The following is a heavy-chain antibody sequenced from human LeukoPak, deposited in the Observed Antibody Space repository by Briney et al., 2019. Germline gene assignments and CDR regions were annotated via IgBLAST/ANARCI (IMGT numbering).Heavy chain of an antibody. CDR3: VRDWGYDSSGYWQKYFDT. Sequence: PGRSLRLSCGASGLTFSSWWMHWVRQAPGEGLVWVSRINSDGSSTNYADSVKGRFTISRDNAKNTLYLQMNSLRAEDTAVYYCVRDWGYDSSGYWQKYFDTWGQGTLVTVSS. D-gene: IGHD3-22*01. J-gene: IGHJ4*02. CDR2: INSDGSST. V-gene: IGHV3-74*01. CDR1: GLTFSSWW.